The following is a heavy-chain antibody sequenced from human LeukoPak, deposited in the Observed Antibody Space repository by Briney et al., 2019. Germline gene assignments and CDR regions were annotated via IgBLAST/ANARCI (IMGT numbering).Heavy chain of an antibody. CDR2: TYYRSKWYN. D-gene: IGHD1-1*01. CDR3: VRGVAATGFDS. CDR1: GDSVSSDSAD. Sequence: SQTLSLTCAFSGDSVSSDSADWSWIRQSPSRGLEGLGKTYYRSKWYNDYTGSVKSRITINPATSQNQCSLQLNSGIPEDTAVYYGVRGVAATGFDSWGQGTLVTVSS. J-gene: IGHJ4*02. V-gene: IGHV6-1*01.